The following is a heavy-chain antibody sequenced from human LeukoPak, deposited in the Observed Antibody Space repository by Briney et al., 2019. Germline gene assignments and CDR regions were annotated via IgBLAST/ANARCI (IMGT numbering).Heavy chain of an antibody. CDR1: GYTFTIYD. CDR2: MNPNSGNT. Sequence: ASVTVSFKASGYTFTIYDINWVRQATGQGLEWMGWMNPNSGNTGYAQKFQGRVTMTRNTSISTAYMELSSLRSEDTAVYYCARGRPLITMVRGVRFDPWGQGTLVTVSS. CDR3: ARGRPLITMVRGVRFDP. J-gene: IGHJ5*02. V-gene: IGHV1-8*01. D-gene: IGHD3-10*01.